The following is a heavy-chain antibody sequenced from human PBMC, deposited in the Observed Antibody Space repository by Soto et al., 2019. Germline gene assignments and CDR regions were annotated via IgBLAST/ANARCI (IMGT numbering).Heavy chain of an antibody. Sequence: QPGGSLRLSCAASGFTFSSFHMNWVRQAPGRGLEWVAYITSSSDTIYYSDSVKGRFTISRDNGKNSLFLQMNSLRDEDTAVYYCAKLWDIVVVITTYDAFDIWGQGTTVTVSS. J-gene: IGHJ3*02. V-gene: IGHV3-48*02. CDR2: ITSSSDTI. CDR1: GFTFSSFH. CDR3: AKLWDIVVVITTYDAFDI. D-gene: IGHD3-22*01.